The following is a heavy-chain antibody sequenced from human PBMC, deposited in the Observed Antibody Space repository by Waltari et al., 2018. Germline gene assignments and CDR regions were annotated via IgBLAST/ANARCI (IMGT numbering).Heavy chain of an antibody. D-gene: IGHD1-26*01. CDR2: IYWNDDK. V-gene: IGHV2-5*01. Sequence: QITLKESGPTLVKPTQTLTLTCTFSGFSLSTSGVCVGWIRQPPGKALEWLALIYWNDDKRYSPSLKSRLTITKDTSKNQVVLTMTNMDPVDTATYYCAHRSQWERSDAFDIWGQGTMVTVSS. CDR1: GFSLSTSGVC. J-gene: IGHJ3*02. CDR3: AHRSQWERSDAFDI.